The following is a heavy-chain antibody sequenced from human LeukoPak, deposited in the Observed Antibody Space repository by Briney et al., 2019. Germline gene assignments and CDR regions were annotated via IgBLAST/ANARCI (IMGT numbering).Heavy chain of an antibody. CDR3: AKMKGHPLPKYYMDV. CDR1: GFTFSSYA. J-gene: IGHJ6*01. V-gene: IGHV3-23*01. Sequence: GGSLRLSCAASGFTFSSYAMSWVRQAPGKGLEWVSAISGSGGSTYYADSVKGRFTISRDNSKNTLYLEMNSLRAEDTAIYYCAKMKGHPLPKYYMDVWGQGTTVTVSS. CDR2: ISGSGGST. D-gene: IGHD1-26*01.